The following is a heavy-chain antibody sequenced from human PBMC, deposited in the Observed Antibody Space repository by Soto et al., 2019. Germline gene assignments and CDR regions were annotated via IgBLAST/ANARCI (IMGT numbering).Heavy chain of an antibody. CDR2: IYYSGST. J-gene: IGHJ4*02. V-gene: IGHV4-39*01. CDR3: ARAYYYDSSGYYGPFDY. Sequence: SETLSLTCTVSGGSISSSSYYWGWIRQPPGKGLEWIGSIYYSGSTYYNPSPKSRVTISVDTSKNQFSLKLSSVTAADTAVYYCARAYYYDSSGYYGPFDYWGQGTLVTVSS. CDR1: GGSISSSSYY. D-gene: IGHD3-22*01.